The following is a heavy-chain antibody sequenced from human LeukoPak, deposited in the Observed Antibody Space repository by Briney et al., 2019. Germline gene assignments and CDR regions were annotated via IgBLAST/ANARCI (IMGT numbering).Heavy chain of an antibody. Sequence: ASVKVSCKASGYTFTGYYMHWVRQAPGQGLEWMGWINPNSGGTNYAQKFQGRVTMTRDTSISTAYMELSRLRSDDTAVYYCARAGNRLIAGASYYMDVWGKGTTVTVSS. CDR2: INPNSGGT. CDR3: ARAGNRLIAGASYYMDV. D-gene: IGHD6-13*01. V-gene: IGHV1-2*02. CDR1: GYTFTGYY. J-gene: IGHJ6*03.